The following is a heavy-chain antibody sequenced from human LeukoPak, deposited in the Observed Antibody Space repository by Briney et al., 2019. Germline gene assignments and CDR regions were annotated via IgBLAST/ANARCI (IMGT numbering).Heavy chain of an antibody. Sequence: GGSLRLSCAASGFTFSSYTMSWVRQAPGKGLEWVSTITTSDGNTYYADSVKGRFTVSRDNSKNTLFLQMNSLRAEDTAVYYCAKDGGLWVSAHWGDSWGRGALVTVSS. CDR3: AKDGGLWVSAHWGDS. V-gene: IGHV3-23*01. CDR2: ITTSDGNT. D-gene: IGHD7-27*01. CDR1: GFTFSSYT. J-gene: IGHJ4*02.